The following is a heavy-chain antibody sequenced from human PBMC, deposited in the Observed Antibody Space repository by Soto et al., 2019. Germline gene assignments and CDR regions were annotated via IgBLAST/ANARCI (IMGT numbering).Heavy chain of an antibody. CDR2: MNPNSGNT. CDR3: ARERSAAGTGWFDP. Sequence: QVQLVKSGAEVKKPGASVKVSCKAFGYTFTSYDINWVRQATGQGLEWMGWMNPNSGNTGYAQKFQGRVTMTRNTSISTAYMELSSLRSEDTAVYYCARERSAAGTGWFDPWGQGTLVTVSS. CDR1: GYTFTSYD. D-gene: IGHD6-13*01. V-gene: IGHV1-8*01. J-gene: IGHJ5*02.